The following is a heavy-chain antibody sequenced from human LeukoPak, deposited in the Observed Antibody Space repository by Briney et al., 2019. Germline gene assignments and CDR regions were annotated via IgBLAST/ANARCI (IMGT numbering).Heavy chain of an antibody. V-gene: IGHV1-46*01. Sequence: ASVKVSCKASGYTFTSYYIHWVRQAPGQGPEWMGIINPSGGSTSYAQKFQGRVIMTRDMSTSTVYMELRSLRSDDTAVYYCAREEYYYDSSGYYLDAFDIWGQGTMVTVSS. CDR3: AREEYYYDSSGYYLDAFDI. J-gene: IGHJ3*02. CDR2: INPSGGST. CDR1: GYTFTSYY. D-gene: IGHD3-22*01.